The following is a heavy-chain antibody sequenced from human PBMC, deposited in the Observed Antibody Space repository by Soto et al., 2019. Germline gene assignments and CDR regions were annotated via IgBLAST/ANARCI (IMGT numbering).Heavy chain of an antibody. Sequence: EVQLVESGGGLVQPGRSLRLSCAASGFTFDDYAMHWVRQAPGKGLEWVSGISWNSGSIGYADAVKGRFTISRDNAKNALYLQMNSLRAEDTALYYCAKDYDFWSCYYDYWGQGTLVTVSS. V-gene: IGHV3-9*01. D-gene: IGHD3-3*01. CDR1: GFTFDDYA. CDR2: ISWNSGSI. CDR3: AKDYDFWSCYYDY. J-gene: IGHJ4*02.